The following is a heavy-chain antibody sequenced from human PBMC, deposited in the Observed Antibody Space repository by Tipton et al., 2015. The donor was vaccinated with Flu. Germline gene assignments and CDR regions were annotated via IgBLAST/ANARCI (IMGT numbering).Heavy chain of an antibody. CDR1: GDSITNYY. CDR3: ARDLWNDRRAYYYYGVDV. Sequence: TLSLTCTVSGDSITNYYWGWIRQPPGQGLEWIGYISYSGSPSYSPSLNSRVTITLDKSKNQFSLNVNSMTAADTAVYYCARDLWNDRRAYYYYGVDVWGQGTTVTVSS. V-gene: IGHV4-59*01. D-gene: IGHD1-1*01. J-gene: IGHJ6*02. CDR2: ISYSGSP.